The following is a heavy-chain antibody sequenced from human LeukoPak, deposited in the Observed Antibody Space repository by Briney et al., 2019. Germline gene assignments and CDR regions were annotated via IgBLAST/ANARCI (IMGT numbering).Heavy chain of an antibody. CDR1: GYTFTSYG. Sequence: ASVKVSCKASGYTFTSYGISWVRQAPGQGLEWMGWISAYNGNTNYAQKLQGRVTMTTDTSTSTAYMELRSLRSDDTAVYYCAREASSSGDYYYGMDVWGQGTTVTVSS. J-gene: IGHJ6*02. CDR2: ISAYNGNT. CDR3: AREASSSGDYYYGMDV. V-gene: IGHV1-18*01. D-gene: IGHD3-10*01.